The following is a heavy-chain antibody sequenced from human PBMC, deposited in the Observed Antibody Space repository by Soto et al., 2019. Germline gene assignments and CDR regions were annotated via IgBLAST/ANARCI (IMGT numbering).Heavy chain of an antibody. D-gene: IGHD3-10*01. CDR3: AKDGIALVRDPLGNWFDS. Sequence: PGGSLRLSCEASGFNFRSYGMHWVRQAPGKGLEWVAITSYDGSTKYYADSVKGRFTISRDNSKDTLELQMDSLRAEDTAVYYCAKDGIALVRDPLGNWFDSWGQGTLVTVSS. J-gene: IGHJ5*01. CDR1: GFNFRSYG. V-gene: IGHV3-30*18. CDR2: TSYDGSTK.